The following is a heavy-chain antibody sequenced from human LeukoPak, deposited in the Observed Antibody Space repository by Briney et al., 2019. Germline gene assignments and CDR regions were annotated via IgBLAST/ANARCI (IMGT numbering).Heavy chain of an antibody. CDR1: GFTCSTYA. V-gene: IGHV3-23*01. CDR3: QKTAYEILTEDAFDV. Sequence: GGSLRLSCAATGFTCSTYAMRCVRQAPGKLLEWVSAISGSGGSTYYADSVEGRFTISRENSKNTLYLQMTSLRAEDTVFFFKQKTAYEILTEDAFDVWGQGTMVTVSS. CDR2: ISGSGGST. D-gene: IGHD3-9*01. J-gene: IGHJ3*01.